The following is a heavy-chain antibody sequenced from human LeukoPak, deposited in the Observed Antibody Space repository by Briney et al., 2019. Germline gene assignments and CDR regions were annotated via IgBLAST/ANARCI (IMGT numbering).Heavy chain of an antibody. D-gene: IGHD1-26*01. J-gene: IGHJ4*02. CDR1: GYTFSGFY. CDR3: ARDRDDSGSILYYFDY. CDR2: INPNSGGT. Sequence: ASVKVSCKASGYTFSGFYIHWVRQAPGQGLEWMGWINPNSGGTNYAQKFQGRVTMTRDTSISTAYMELSRLRSDDTAVYYCARDRDDSGSILYYFDYWGQGTLVTVSS. V-gene: IGHV1-2*02.